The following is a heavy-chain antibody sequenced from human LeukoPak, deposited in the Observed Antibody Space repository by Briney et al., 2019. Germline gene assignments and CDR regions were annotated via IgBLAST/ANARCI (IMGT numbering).Heavy chain of an antibody. CDR3: ASSSSWYRLDF. D-gene: IGHD6-13*01. CDR2: VSYNGIT. V-gene: IGHV4-39*01. Sequence: SETLSLTCTVSGDSVSSSDYYWVWLRQPPGKGLEWIGTVSYNGITYYPPSLQSRLSISIDTPKNQFSLTLTSVTAADTAVYYCASSSSWYRLDFWGQGTLVTVSS. CDR1: GDSVSSSDYY. J-gene: IGHJ4*02.